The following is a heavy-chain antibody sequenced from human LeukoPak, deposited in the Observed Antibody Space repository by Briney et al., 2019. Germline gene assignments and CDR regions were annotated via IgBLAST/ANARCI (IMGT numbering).Heavy chain of an antibody. CDR2: ISSSSSYI. CDR3: ATEVAVAYGVDV. J-gene: IGHJ6*04. Sequence: GGSLRLSCAASGFTFSSYGMHWVRQAPGKGLEWVSSISSSSSYIYYADSVKGRFTISRGNAKNSLYLQMNSLRVEDTAVYYCATEVAVAYGVDVWGKGTTVTVS. D-gene: IGHD6-19*01. V-gene: IGHV3-21*01. CDR1: GFTFSSYG.